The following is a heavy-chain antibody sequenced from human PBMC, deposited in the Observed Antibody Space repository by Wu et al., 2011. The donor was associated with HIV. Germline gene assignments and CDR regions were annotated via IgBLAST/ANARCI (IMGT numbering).Heavy chain of an antibody. Sequence: QLVQSGPEMKKPGTSVKFSCKASGFTFNSSAIQWVRQARGQRLEWIGWIVVGSGNTNYAQKFQERVTINRDLSTSTAYLELRSLKPEDTAVYYCAATGSCSXGRCNHWYFDLWAVAPWSLSP. CDR2: IVVGSGNT. CDR1: GFTFNSSA. D-gene: IGHD2-15*01. J-gene: IGHJ2*01. V-gene: IGHV1-58*02. CDR3: AATGSCSXGRCNHWYFDL.